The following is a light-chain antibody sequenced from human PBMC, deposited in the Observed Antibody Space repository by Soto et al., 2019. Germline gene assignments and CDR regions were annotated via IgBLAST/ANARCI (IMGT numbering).Light chain of an antibody. CDR3: QQCNNFPLA. V-gene: IGKV1-12*01. J-gene: IGKJ4*01. CDR1: QYIGSW. Sequence: DIQMTQSPSSVSASVGDRVTITCRASQYIGSWLAWYQQKPGKAPELLISAASTLLSGVPTRFSGSGSGTDFTLTISSLQPEDSATYFCQQCNNFPLAFGGGTKVEIK. CDR2: AAS.